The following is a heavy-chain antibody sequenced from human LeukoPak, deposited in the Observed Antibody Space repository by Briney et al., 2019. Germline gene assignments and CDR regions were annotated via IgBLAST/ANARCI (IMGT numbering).Heavy chain of an antibody. CDR2: IKQDGSEK. Sequence: GGSLRLSCAASGFTFSNYWMSWVRQAPGKGLEWVANIKQDGSEKYYVDSVKGRFTISRDNAKNSLYLQMSSLRAEDTAVYYCARAKRLPYYYYMDVWGKGTTVTVSS. J-gene: IGHJ6*03. CDR3: ARAKRLPYYYYMDV. CDR1: GFTFSNYW. D-gene: IGHD5-24*01. V-gene: IGHV3-7*01.